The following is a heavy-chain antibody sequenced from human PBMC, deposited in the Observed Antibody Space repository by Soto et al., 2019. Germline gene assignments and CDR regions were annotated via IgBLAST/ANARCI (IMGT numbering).Heavy chain of an antibody. CDR2: IYYSGST. V-gene: IGHV4-31*03. Sequence: QVQLQESGPGLVKPSQTLSLTCTVSGGSISSGGYYWSWLRQHPGKGLEWIGYIYYSGSTYYNPSLKSRVTISVDTYKNQFSLKLSSVTAADTAVYYCARGGLSSTSIHYHYYYYGMDVWGQGTTVTVSS. J-gene: IGHJ6*02. CDR3: ARGGLSSTSIHYHYYYYGMDV. CDR1: GGSISSGGYY. D-gene: IGHD2-2*01.